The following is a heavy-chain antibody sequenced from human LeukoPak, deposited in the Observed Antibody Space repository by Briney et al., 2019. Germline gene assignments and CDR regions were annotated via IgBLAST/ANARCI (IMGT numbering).Heavy chain of an antibody. CDR3: ARDIVVVPAAIQCYYYYYGMGV. CDR1: GYTFTSYG. Sequence: ASVKVSCKASGYTFTSYGISWVRQAPGQGLEWMGWISAYNGNTNYAQKLQGRVTMTTDTSTSTAYMELRSLRSDDTAVYYCARDIVVVPAAIQCYYYYYGMGVWGQGTTVTVSS. V-gene: IGHV1-18*01. D-gene: IGHD2-2*02. J-gene: IGHJ6*02. CDR2: ISAYNGNT.